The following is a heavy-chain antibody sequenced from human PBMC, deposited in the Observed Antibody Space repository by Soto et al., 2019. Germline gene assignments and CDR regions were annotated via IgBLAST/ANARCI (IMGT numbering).Heavy chain of an antibody. V-gene: IGHV3-21*01. D-gene: IGHD5-12*01. J-gene: IGHJ4*02. Sequence: GGSLRLSCAASGITFSTYTMNWVRQAPGKGLEWVSFISSSSTYIYYADSVKGRFTISRDNAKNSLYLQMNSLRADDTAVYYCGGVGGRGIVARIPYYWDSWGQEPLVTSPQ. CDR3: GGVGGRGIVARIPYYWDS. CDR2: ISSSSTYI. CDR1: GITFSTYT.